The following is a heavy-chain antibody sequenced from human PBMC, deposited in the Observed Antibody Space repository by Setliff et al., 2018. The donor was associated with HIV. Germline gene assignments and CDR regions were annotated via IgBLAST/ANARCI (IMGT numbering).Heavy chain of an antibody. J-gene: IGHJ4*02. Sequence: SVKVSCKASGGTFSSYPISWVRQAPGQGLEWMGGIIPIFGTTHYAQKFQGRVTVTADESTSTAYMQLSSLRSDDTAVYYCARGRNYDSSGYYVDYWGQGTLVTVSS. V-gene: IGHV1-69*13. CDR3: ARGRNYDSSGYYVDY. CDR1: GGTFSSYP. CDR2: IIPIFGTT. D-gene: IGHD3-22*01.